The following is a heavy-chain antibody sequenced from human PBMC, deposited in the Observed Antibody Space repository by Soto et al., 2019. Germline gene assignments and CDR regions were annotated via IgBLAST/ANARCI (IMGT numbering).Heavy chain of an antibody. D-gene: IGHD5-18*01. Sequence: QVQLQESGPGLVKPSETLSLTCTVSGGSISSYYWSWIRQPPGKGLEWIGYIYYSGSTNYNPSLKSRVTRSVDTSKNQFSLKLSSVTAADTAVYYCARVRRDTAMASTYYFDYWGQGTLVTVSS. J-gene: IGHJ4*02. CDR1: GGSISSYY. V-gene: IGHV4-59*01. CDR2: IYYSGST. CDR3: ARVRRDTAMASTYYFDY.